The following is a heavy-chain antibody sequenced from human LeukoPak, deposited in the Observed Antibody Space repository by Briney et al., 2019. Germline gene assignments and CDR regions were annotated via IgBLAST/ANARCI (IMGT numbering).Heavy chain of an antibody. CDR3: AKKEAVLYSDY. Sequence: GGSLRLSCAASGFTFSSYWMHWVRQAPGKGLVWVSRINSDGSITTYADSVRGRFTISRDNAKSTLYLQMNSLRAEDTAVYYCAKKEAVLYSDYWGQGTLATVSS. D-gene: IGHD2-2*02. CDR2: INSDGSIT. J-gene: IGHJ4*02. CDR1: GFTFSSYW. V-gene: IGHV3-74*01.